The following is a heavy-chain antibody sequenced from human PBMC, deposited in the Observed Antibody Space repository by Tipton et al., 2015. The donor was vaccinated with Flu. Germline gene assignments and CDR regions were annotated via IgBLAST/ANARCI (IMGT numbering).Heavy chain of an antibody. CDR2: LFLGGHT. V-gene: IGHV4-39*01. Sequence: TLSLTCSVSSGSIGSTDSYYWGWIRQPPGKGLEWIGSLFLGGHTSYNPSLQSPVTLSLDTSRTQFSLKFYSVTAADTAVYYCVRSCDSAWYDFPFAFDVWGQGTEVIVSS. J-gene: IGHJ3*01. CDR3: VRSCDSAWYDFPFAFDV. CDR1: SGSIGSTDSYY. D-gene: IGHD6-19*01.